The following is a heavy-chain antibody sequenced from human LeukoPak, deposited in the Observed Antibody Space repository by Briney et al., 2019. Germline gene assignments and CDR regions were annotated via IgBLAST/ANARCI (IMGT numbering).Heavy chain of an antibody. CDR1: GFSFSSYW. CDR3: ARGVGATPAHYDY. V-gene: IGHV3-7*01. J-gene: IGHJ4*02. D-gene: IGHD2-15*01. CDR2: INPDGNFQ. Sequence: GGSLRLSCPPSGFSFSSYWMNWVRQAPGKGLDGVANINPDGNFQDYVDSVKSRFIISRDNAKNTLYLKMNSLRAEDTGVYYCARGVGATPAHYDYWGQGTRVTVSS.